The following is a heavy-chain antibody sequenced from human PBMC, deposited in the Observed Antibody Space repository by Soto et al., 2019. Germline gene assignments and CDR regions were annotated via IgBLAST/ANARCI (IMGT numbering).Heavy chain of an antibody. V-gene: IGHV4-39*01. CDR3: ARHLSMKLITPLGY. Sequence: QLQLQESGPGLVKPSETLSLTCTVSGGSISSSSYYWGWIRQPPGKGLEWIGSIYYSGSTYYNPSLKSRVTISVDTSKNQFSLTLSSVTAADTAVYYCARHLSMKLITPLGYWGQGTLVTVSS. CDR1: GGSISSSSYY. D-gene: IGHD2-15*01. CDR2: IYYSGST. J-gene: IGHJ4*02.